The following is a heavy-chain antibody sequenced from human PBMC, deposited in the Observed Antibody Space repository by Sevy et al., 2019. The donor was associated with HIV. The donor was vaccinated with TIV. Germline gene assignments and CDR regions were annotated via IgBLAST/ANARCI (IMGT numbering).Heavy chain of an antibody. Sequence: GGSLRLSCAASGFTFSKYSMSWVRQPPGKGLEWVSTLSFGCGEINYADSVKGRFTISRDNSKSSVYLQMNNLRPEDTAVYYCAREGCTKPHDYWGQGILDTVSS. J-gene: IGHJ4*02. CDR1: GFTFSKYS. CDR3: AREGCTKPHDY. D-gene: IGHD2-8*01. V-gene: IGHV3-23*01. CDR2: LSFGCGEI.